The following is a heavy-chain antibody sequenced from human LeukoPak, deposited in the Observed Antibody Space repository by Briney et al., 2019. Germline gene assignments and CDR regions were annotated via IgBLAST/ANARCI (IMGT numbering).Heavy chain of an antibody. CDR3: ARGKRWGSGRYYYYFDY. CDR2: INPNSGGT. D-gene: IGHD1-26*01. CDR1: GYTFTGYY. V-gene: IGHV1-2*02. J-gene: IGHJ4*02. Sequence: GASVKVSCKASGYTFTGYYMHWVRQAPRQGLEWMGWINPNSGGTNYAQKFQGRVTMTRDTSISTAYMELSRLRSDDTAVYYCARGKRWGSGRYYYYFDYWGQGTLVTVSS.